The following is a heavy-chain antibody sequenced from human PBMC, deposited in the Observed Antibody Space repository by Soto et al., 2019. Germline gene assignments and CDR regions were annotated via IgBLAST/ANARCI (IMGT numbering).Heavy chain of an antibody. V-gene: IGHV4-34*01. CDR3: ARQTYYYDSSGYYLSPFDY. CDR2: INHSGST. D-gene: IGHD3-22*01. CDR1: GGSFSGYY. Sequence: SETLSLTCAVYGGSFSGYYWSWIRQPPGKGLEWIGEINHSGSTNYNPSLKSRVTISVDTSKNQFSLKLSSVTAADTAVYYCARQTYYYDSSGYYLSPFDYWGQGTLVTVSS. J-gene: IGHJ4*02.